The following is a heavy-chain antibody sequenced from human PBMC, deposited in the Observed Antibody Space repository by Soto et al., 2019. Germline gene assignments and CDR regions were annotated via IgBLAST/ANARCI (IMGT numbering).Heavy chain of an antibody. CDR3: AKVSVGATTPFDY. V-gene: IGHV3-30*18. Sequence: PGGSLRLSCAASGFTFSSYGMHWVRQAPGKGLEWVAVISYDGSNKYYADSVKGRFTISRDNSKNTLYLQMNSLRAEDTAVYYCAKVSVGATTPFDYWGQGTLVTVSS. D-gene: IGHD1-26*01. J-gene: IGHJ4*02. CDR2: ISYDGSNK. CDR1: GFTFSSYG.